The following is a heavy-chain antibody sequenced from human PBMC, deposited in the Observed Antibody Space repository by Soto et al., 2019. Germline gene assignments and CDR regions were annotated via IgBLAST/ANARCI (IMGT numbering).Heavy chain of an antibody. V-gene: IGHV4-39*01. CDR1: GGSISSSSYY. CDR3: ARQYCTNGVCYTGVDY. Sequence: SETLSLTCTVSGGSISSSSYYWGWIRQPPGKGLEWIGSIYYSGSTYYNPSLKSRVTISVDTSKNQFSLKLSSVTAADTAVYYCARQYCTNGVCYTGVDYWGQGTLGTAPQ. CDR2: IYYSGST. J-gene: IGHJ4*02. D-gene: IGHD2-8*01.